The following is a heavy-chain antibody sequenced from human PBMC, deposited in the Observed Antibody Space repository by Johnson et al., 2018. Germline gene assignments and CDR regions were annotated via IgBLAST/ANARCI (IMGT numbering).Heavy chain of an antibody. Sequence: QVQLVQSGGGVVQPGRSLRLSCAASGFTFSSYGMHWVRQAPGKGLAWVAVISYDGSNKYYADSVKGRFTISRDNSKNTLYLQMNSLRAEDTAVYYCAKEGPGYYVRYYGMDVWGQGTTVTVSS. CDR2: ISYDGSNK. J-gene: IGHJ6*02. CDR3: AKEGPGYYVRYYGMDV. D-gene: IGHD3-22*01. V-gene: IGHV3-30*18. CDR1: GFTFSSYG.